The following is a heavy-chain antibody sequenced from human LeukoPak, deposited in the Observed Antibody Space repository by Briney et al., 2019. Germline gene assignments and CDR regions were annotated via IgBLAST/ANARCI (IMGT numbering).Heavy chain of an antibody. J-gene: IGHJ4*02. CDR1: GFTFSSYW. CDR2: IKQDGSEK. V-gene: IGHV3-7*01. D-gene: IGHD6-6*01. Sequence: KPGGSLRLSCAASGFTFSSYWMSWVRQAPGKGLEWVANIKQDGSEKYYADSVRGRFTISRDNAKNSLYLQMNSLRVEDSAVYFCARENPFSSSLPMWYWGQRTLVTVSS. CDR3: ARENPFSSSLPMWY.